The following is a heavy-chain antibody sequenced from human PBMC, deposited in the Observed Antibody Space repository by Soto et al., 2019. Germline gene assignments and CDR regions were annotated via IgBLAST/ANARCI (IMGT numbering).Heavy chain of an antibody. Sequence: QVQLVQSGAEVKKPGASVKVSCKASFYTFTSYGITWVRQAPGQGLEWMGWISAYNGNTKYAQKLQGRVTMTTDTSTSTAYMELRGLRSDDTAVYYCARDRVMFRSSGSDFDYWGQGTLVTVSS. CDR2: ISAYNGNT. CDR1: FYTFTSYG. J-gene: IGHJ4*02. V-gene: IGHV1-18*01. CDR3: ARDRVMFRSSGSDFDY. D-gene: IGHD3-10*01.